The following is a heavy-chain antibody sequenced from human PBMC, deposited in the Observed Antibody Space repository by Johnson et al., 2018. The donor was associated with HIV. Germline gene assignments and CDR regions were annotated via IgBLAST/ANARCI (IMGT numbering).Heavy chain of an antibody. CDR3: ATVVYYDSSALRMYAFDI. J-gene: IGHJ3*02. D-gene: IGHD3-22*01. CDR2: IGVTSDT. Sequence: VQLVESGGGLVQPGGSLRLSCAASGFTFSIYDMHWVRQTTGKGLEWVSAIGVTSDTYYPGSVKGRFTISRDNAKKSLYLQMNSLRAEDTALYYCATVVYYDSSALRMYAFDIWGQGTMVTVSS. CDR1: GFTFSIYD. V-gene: IGHV3-13*01.